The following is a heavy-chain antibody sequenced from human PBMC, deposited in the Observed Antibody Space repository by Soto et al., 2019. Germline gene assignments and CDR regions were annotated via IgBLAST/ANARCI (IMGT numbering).Heavy chain of an antibody. Sequence: QVRLQESGPGLVEPSGTLSLTCGVSGGSMRNDDWWSWVRQTPGKGLEWIGEISHYGNTNYNPSLKSRVTLSIDTSTNQFSLKVRSLTAADTAMYYCARNGDCTSGICYVGWFDPWGQGTLVSVSS. D-gene: IGHD2-2*01. CDR2: ISHYGNT. CDR3: ARNGDCTSGICYVGWFDP. J-gene: IGHJ5*02. CDR1: GGSMRNDDW. V-gene: IGHV4-4*02.